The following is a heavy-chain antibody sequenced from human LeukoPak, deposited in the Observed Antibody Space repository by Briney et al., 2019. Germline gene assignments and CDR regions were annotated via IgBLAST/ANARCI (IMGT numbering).Heavy chain of an antibody. CDR2: INHSGST. V-gene: IGHV4-34*01. Sequence: KTSETLSLTCAVYGGSFSGYYWSWIRQPPGKGLEWIGEINHSGSTNYNPSLKSRVTISVGTSKNQFSLKLSSVTAADTAVYYCARGYPWWLVPRSYFDYWGQGTLVTVSS. J-gene: IGHJ4*02. CDR3: ARGYPWWLVPRSYFDY. D-gene: IGHD6-19*01. CDR1: GGSFSGYY.